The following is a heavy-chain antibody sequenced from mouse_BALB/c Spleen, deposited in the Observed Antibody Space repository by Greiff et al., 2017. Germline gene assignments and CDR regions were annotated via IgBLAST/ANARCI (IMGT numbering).Heavy chain of an antibody. D-gene: IGHD2-12*01. J-gene: IGHJ3*01. CDR2: IDPENGDT. CDR1: GFNIKDYY. Sequence: VQLQQSGAELVRSGASVKLSCTASGFNIKDYYMHWVKQRPEQGLEWIGWIDPENGDTEYAPKFQGKATMTADTSSNTAYLQLSSLTSEDTAVYYCNGYDERPWFAYWGQGTLVTVSA. V-gene: IGHV14-4*02. CDR3: NGYDERPWFAY.